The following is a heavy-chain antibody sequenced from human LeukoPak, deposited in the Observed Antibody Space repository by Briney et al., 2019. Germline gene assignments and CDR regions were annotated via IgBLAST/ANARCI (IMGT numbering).Heavy chain of an antibody. CDR2: IYHSGST. Sequence: SQTLSLTCAVSGGSISSGGYSWSWIRQPPGKGLEWIGYIYHSGSTYYNPSLKSRVTISVDRSKNQFSLKLSSVTAADTAVYYCARAFGVAIISPPAYFDYWGQGTLVTVSS. J-gene: IGHJ4*02. CDR1: GGSISSGGYS. D-gene: IGHD3-3*01. V-gene: IGHV4-30-2*01. CDR3: ARAFGVAIISPPAYFDY.